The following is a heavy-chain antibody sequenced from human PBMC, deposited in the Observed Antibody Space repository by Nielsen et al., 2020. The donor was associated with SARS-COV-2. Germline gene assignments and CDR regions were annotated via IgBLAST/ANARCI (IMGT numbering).Heavy chain of an antibody. CDR2: IYYSGST. Sequence: WIRQPPGKGLERIGYIYYSGSTYYNPSLKSRVTISVDTSKNQFSLKLSSVTAADTAVYYCARVMTTVTKWDYYYYYMDVWGKGTTVTVSS. CDR3: ARVMTTVTKWDYYYYYMDV. V-gene: IGHV4-30-4*01. D-gene: IGHD4-17*01. J-gene: IGHJ6*03.